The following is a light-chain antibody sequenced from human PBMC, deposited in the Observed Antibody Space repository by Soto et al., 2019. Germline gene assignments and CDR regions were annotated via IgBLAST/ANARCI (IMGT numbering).Light chain of an antibody. CDR1: SSDVGSYTL. J-gene: IGLJ1*01. CDR2: EGS. Sequence: QSALTQPASVSGSPGQSITISCTGTSSDVGSYTLVSWYQQHPGKAPKLMIYEGSQRPSGVSNRFSDSKSGNTASLTISGLQAEDEADYYCCSYAGSSTWVFGTGTKLTVL. V-gene: IGLV2-23*01. CDR3: CSYAGSSTWV.